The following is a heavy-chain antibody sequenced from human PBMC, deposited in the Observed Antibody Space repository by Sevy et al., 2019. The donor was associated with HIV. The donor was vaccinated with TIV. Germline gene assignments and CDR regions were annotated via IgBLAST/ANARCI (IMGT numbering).Heavy chain of an antibody. D-gene: IGHD4-17*01. CDR1: GFPFTNHG. CDR2: MWFDGSNK. Sequence: GGSLRLSCEASGFPFTNHGVHWVRQAPGKGLAWVALMWFDGSNKYYADSVKGRFTFSRDVSKNTLYLKMNSLRADVTAIYYCARDREFYDHGEYGPTSAPDLWGQGTLVTVSS. V-gene: IGHV3-33*08. J-gene: IGHJ5*02. CDR3: ARDREFYDHGEYGPTSAPDL.